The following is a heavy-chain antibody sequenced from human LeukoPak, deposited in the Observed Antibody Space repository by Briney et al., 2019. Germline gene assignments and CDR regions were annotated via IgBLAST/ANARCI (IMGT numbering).Heavy chain of an antibody. CDR3: ASYPIVVVPAAPYGAFDY. V-gene: IGHV1-2*02. J-gene: IGHJ4*02. Sequence: ASVKVSCKASGGTFSSYAISWVRQAPGQGLEWMGWINPNSGGTNYAQKFQGRVTMTRDTSISTAYMELSRLRSDDTAVYYCASYPIVVVPAAPYGAFDYWGQGTLVTVSS. CDR2: INPNSGGT. D-gene: IGHD2-2*01. CDR1: GGTFSSYA.